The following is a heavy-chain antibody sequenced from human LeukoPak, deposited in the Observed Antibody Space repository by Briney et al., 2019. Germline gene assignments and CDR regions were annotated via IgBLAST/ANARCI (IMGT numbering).Heavy chain of an antibody. V-gene: IGHV4-39*01. CDR3: ARRITGTTSDSFDY. J-gene: IGHJ4*02. CDR1: GASISSAPYY. D-gene: IGHD1-20*01. Sequence: SETLSLTCTVSGASISSAPYYWGWIRQPPGRGLEWIGSISYSGSTYHNPSLKSRVTISIDTSKNQFSLKLSSVTAADTAVYFCARRITGTTSDSFDYWGQGTLVTVSS. CDR2: ISYSGST.